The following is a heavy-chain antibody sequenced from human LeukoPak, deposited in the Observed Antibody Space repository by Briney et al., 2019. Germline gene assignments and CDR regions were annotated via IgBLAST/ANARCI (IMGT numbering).Heavy chain of an antibody. D-gene: IGHD7-27*01. CDR3: TTEAGEFDY. Sequence: GGSLRLSCAASGFTFSNAWMSWVRQAPGKGLEWVGRIKSKTYGGTTDYAAPVKGRFTISRDDSKNTLYLQMNSLKTEDTAVYYCTTEAGEFDYWGQGTLVTVSS. J-gene: IGHJ4*02. CDR2: IKSKTYGGTT. CDR1: GFTFSNAW. V-gene: IGHV3-15*01.